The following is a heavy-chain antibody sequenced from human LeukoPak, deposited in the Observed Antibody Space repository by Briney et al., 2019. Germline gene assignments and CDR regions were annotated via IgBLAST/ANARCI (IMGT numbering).Heavy chain of an antibody. J-gene: IGHJ4*02. V-gene: IGHV3-33*01. D-gene: IGHD3-22*01. Sequence: PGGSLRLSCAASGFTFSSYGMHWVRQAPGKGLEWVAVIWYDGSNKYYADSVKGRFTISRDNSKNTLYLQMNSLRAEDTAVYYCARGPHYYDSSGYYYWGQGTLVTVSS. CDR1: GFTFSSYG. CDR3: ARGPHYYDSSGYYY. CDR2: IWYDGSNK.